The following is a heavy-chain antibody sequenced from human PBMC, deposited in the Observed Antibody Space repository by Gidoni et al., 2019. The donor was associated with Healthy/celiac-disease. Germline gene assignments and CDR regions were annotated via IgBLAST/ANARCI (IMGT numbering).Heavy chain of an antibody. CDR1: GYSFTSYW. Sequence: EVQLVQSGAEVKKPGESLKISCKGSGYSFTSYWIGWVRQMPGKGLEWMGIIYPGDSDTRYSPSFQGQVTISADKSISTAYLQWSSLKASDTAMYYCARPRGKYSSGLAAFDIWGQGTMVTVSS. CDR2: IYPGDSDT. J-gene: IGHJ3*02. CDR3: ARPRGKYSSGLAAFDI. D-gene: IGHD6-19*01. V-gene: IGHV5-51*01.